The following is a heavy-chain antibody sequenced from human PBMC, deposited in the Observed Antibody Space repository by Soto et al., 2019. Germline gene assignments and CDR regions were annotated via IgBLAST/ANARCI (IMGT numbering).Heavy chain of an antibody. Sequence: GGSLRLSCAASGFTFTNYGMHWVRQAPGKGLEWVAIISYDGSKMYYADSVKGRFTISRDNSKNTLYLQMNSLRAEDTALYYCARVGLRFLEWLFNPGYGMDVWGQGTTVTV. CDR3: ARVGLRFLEWLFNPGYGMDV. CDR2: ISYDGSKM. J-gene: IGHJ6*02. V-gene: IGHV3-30*03. D-gene: IGHD3-3*01. CDR1: GFTFTNYG.